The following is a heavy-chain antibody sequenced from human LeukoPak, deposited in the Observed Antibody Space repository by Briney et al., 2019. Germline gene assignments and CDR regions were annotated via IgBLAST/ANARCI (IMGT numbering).Heavy chain of an antibody. V-gene: IGHV3-74*01. D-gene: IGHD3-22*01. CDR3: ARAPSEIGGYYPEYFRH. CDR1: GFTFSSYW. Sequence: GGSLRLSCAASGFTFSSYWMHWVRRAPGKGLVWVSRIKSDGKTNYADSVKGRFTISRDNAKNTVSLQMNSLRAEDTGVYYCARAPSEIGGYYPEYFRHWGQGTLVTVSP. J-gene: IGHJ1*01. CDR2: IKSDGKT.